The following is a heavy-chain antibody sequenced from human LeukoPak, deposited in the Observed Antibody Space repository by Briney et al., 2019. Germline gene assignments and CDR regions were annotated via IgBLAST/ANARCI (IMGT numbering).Heavy chain of an antibody. V-gene: IGHV1-18*04. CDR3: ARGVTMVRGVFFDY. CDR1: GYTFTSSG. J-gene: IGHJ4*02. D-gene: IGHD3-10*01. Sequence: ASVKISCKASGYTFTSSGISWVRHAPRQELERMGWISAYNGNTNYAQKLQGRVTMTTDTSTSTAYMELRSLRSDDTAVYYCARGVTMVRGVFFDYWGQGTLVTVSS. CDR2: ISAYNGNT.